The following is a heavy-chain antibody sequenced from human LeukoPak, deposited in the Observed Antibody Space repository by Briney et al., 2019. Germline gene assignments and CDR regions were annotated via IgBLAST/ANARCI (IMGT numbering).Heavy chain of an antibody. Sequence: GGSLRLSCAASGFTFSSYGMHWVRQAPGQGLEWVAVIRYDGSNKYYADSVKGRFTISRDNSKNTLYLQMNRLRAEDTAVYYCARDRDCSGGSCYYYYGMDVWGQGTTVTVSS. CDR1: GFTFSSYG. V-gene: IGHV3-33*01. CDR3: ARDRDCSGGSCYYYYGMDV. CDR2: IRYDGSNK. J-gene: IGHJ6*02. D-gene: IGHD2-15*01.